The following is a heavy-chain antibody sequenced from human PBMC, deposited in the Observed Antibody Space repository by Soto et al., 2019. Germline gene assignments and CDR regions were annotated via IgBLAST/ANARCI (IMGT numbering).Heavy chain of an antibody. D-gene: IGHD6-13*01. J-gene: IGHJ4*02. Sequence: SETLSLTCTVSGGSISSYYWSWIRQPPGKGLEWIGYIYYSGSTNYNPSLKSRVTISVDTSKNQFSLKLSSVTAADTAVYYCARQYWDSSSWYYFDYWGQGTLVTVSS. CDR1: GGSISSYY. CDR3: ARQYWDSSSWYYFDY. V-gene: IGHV4-59*08. CDR2: IYYSGST.